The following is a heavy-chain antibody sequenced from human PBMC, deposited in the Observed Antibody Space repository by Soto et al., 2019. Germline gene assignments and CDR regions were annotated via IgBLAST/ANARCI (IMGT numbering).Heavy chain of an antibody. D-gene: IGHD5-12*01. CDR2: IRSKANSYAT. J-gene: IGHJ6*02. CDR1: GFTFSGSA. Sequence: GGSLRLSCAASGFTFSGSAMHWVRQASGKGLEWVGRIRSKANSYATAYAASVKGRFTISRDDSKNTAYLQMNSLKTEDTAVYYCTRLPNLRGYSGYDLGYYYYYGMDVWGRGTTVTLSS. CDR3: TRLPNLRGYSGYDLGYYYYYGMDV. V-gene: IGHV3-73*01.